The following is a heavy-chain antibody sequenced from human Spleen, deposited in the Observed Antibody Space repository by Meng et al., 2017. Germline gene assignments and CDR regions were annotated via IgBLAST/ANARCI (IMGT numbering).Heavy chain of an antibody. V-gene: IGHV3-21*01. Sequence: GESLKISCAASGFTFSSYSMNWVRQAPGKGLEWVSSISSSSSYIYYADSVKGRFTISRDNAKNSLYLQMNSLRVEDTAIYYCARDLSNEGSYFYYGMDVWGQGTTVTVSS. D-gene: IGHD3-10*01. J-gene: IGHJ6*02. CDR3: ARDLSNEGSYFYYGMDV. CDR1: GFTFSSYS. CDR2: ISSSSSYI.